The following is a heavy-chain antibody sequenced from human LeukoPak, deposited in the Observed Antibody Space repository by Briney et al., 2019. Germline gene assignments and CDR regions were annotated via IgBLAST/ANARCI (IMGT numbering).Heavy chain of an antibody. V-gene: IGHV3-15*01. D-gene: IGHD2-21*02. J-gene: IGHJ4*02. CDR3: TTVVGPTEDYSAH. Sequence: PGGSLRLSCAASGFTVTDAWMSWVRQAPGKGLEWVGRIKRKVDGETTDYGAPVKGRFTILRDESKNTLYVQMNNLKTEDTGVYYCTTVVGPTEDYSAHWGQGTPVTVSS. CDR2: IKRKVDGETT. CDR1: GFTVTDAW.